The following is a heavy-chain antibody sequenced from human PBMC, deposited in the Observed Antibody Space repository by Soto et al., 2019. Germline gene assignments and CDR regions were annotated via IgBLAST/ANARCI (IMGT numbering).Heavy chain of an antibody. Sequence: GGSLRLSCAASGFTFSSYSMNWVRQAPGKGLEWVSYISSSSTIYYADSVKGRFTISRDNAKNSLYLQMNSLRAEDTAVYYCARDLMGSSYWFAPWGQGPLVTVSS. CDR2: ISSSSTI. V-gene: IGHV3-48*01. J-gene: IGHJ5*02. CDR3: ARDLMGSSYWFAP. D-gene: IGHD6-13*01. CDR1: GFTFSSYS.